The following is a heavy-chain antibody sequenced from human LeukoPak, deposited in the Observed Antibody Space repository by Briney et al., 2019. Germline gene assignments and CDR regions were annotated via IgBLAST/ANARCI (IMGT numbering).Heavy chain of an antibody. CDR3: ARARYSSSWYGY. J-gene: IGHJ4*02. D-gene: IGHD6-13*01. CDR2: IKQDGSEK. CDR1: GFTFSSYS. Sequence: GGSLRLSCAASGFTFSSYSMSWVRQAPGKGLEWVANIKQDGSEKYYVDSVKGRFTISRDNAKNSLYLLMNSLRAEDTALYYCARARYSSSWYGYWGQGTLVTVSS. V-gene: IGHV3-7*04.